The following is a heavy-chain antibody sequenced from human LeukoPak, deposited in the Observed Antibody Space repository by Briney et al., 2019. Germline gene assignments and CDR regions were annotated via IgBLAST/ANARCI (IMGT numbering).Heavy chain of an antibody. D-gene: IGHD4-23*01. CDR2: ISAYNRDT. Sequence: ASVKVSCKASGYTFTSYGISWVRPAPGQGLEWVGWISAYNRDTNYAQKVQGRVTMTTDTSTTTAYMELRSLRSDDTAVYYCARDTSGGPYFDYWGQGTLVTVAS. J-gene: IGHJ4*02. V-gene: IGHV1-18*01. CDR3: ARDTSGGPYFDY. CDR1: GYTFTSYG.